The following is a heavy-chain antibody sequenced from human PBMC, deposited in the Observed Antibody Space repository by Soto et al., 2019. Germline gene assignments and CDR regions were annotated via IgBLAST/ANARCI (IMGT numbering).Heavy chain of an antibody. J-gene: IGHJ5*01. CDR2: IGTAGDT. CDR3: AVSFNIFRRNPGWSDS. D-gene: IGHD1-26*01. Sequence: GGSLRLSCAASGFTFSSYDMHWVRQATGKGLEWVSAIGTAGDTYYPGSVKGRFTISRENAKNSLYLQMNSLRAEDTAVYYCAVSFNIFRRNPGWSDSWGKGTLVTGFS. CDR1: GFTFSSYD. V-gene: IGHV3-13*01.